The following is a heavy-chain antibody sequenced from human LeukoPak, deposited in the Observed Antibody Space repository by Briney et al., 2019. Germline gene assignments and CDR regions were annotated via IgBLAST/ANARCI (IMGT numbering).Heavy chain of an antibody. J-gene: IGHJ4*02. D-gene: IGHD3-10*01. CDR2: ISAYSGNT. CDR3: ARQYGSGSPYDSDY. CDR1: GYIFPSYG. Sequence: ASVKVSCKASGYIFPSYGITWLRQAPGEGLEWLGWISAYSGNTKYAQKFQGRVTMTTDTSTSTAYMELRSLRSDDTAVYYCARQYGSGSPYDSDYWGQGTLVTVSS. V-gene: IGHV1-18*01.